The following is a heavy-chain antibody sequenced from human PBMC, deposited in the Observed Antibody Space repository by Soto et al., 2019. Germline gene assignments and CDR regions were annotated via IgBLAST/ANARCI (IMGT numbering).Heavy chain of an antibody. J-gene: IGHJ6*02. V-gene: IGHV1-18*04. CDR1: GYTFTSYG. CDR2: ISAYNGNT. CDR3: ARDLYSSGWGPEYYYYYAMDV. Sequence: ASVKVSCKASGYTFTSYGISWVRQAPGQGLEWMGWISAYNGNTNYAQKLQGRVTMTTDTSTSTAYMELRSLRSDDTAVYYCARDLYSSGWGPEYYYYYAMDVWGQGTTVTVSS. D-gene: IGHD6-19*01.